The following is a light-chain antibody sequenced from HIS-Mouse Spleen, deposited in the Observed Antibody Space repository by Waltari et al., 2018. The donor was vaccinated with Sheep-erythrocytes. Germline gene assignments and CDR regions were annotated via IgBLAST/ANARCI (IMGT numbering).Light chain of an antibody. Sequence: SYELTQPPSVSVSPGQTASITCSGDKLGDKYACWYQQKPGQSPVLVIYQDSKRPSGSPGHFSGSNSGNTATLTLSGTQAMDEADYYCQAWDSSTYVFGTGTKVTVL. J-gene: IGLJ1*01. CDR3: QAWDSSTYV. CDR1: KLGDKY. V-gene: IGLV3-1*01. CDR2: QDS.